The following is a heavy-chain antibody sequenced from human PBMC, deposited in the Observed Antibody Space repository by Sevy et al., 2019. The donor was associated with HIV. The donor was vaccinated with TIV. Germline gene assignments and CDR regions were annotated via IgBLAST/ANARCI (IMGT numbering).Heavy chain of an antibody. CDR3: AKDEDLEMPTVFDY. D-gene: IGHD4-4*01. CDR1: GFSFSDYA. Sequence: GGSLRLSCAASGFSFSDYAMSRVCQAPCKGLEWVSSMSGSSGRTYYADSVKGRFTISRDNSKNTLYLQMNSLRAGDTAVYYCAKDEDLEMPTVFDYWGQGTLVTVSS. V-gene: IGHV3-23*01. CDR2: MSGSSGRT. J-gene: IGHJ4*02.